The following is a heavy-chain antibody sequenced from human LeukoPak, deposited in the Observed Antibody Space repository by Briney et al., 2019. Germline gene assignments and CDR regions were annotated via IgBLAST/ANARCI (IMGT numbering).Heavy chain of an antibody. CDR3: ARMASSSFTRYYYYYGMDV. V-gene: IGHV4-59*01. CDR1: GGSISSYY. D-gene: IGHD6-13*01. J-gene: IGHJ6*02. CDR2: IYYSGST. Sequence: SETLSLTCTVPGGSISSYYWSWIRPPPGKGLEWIGYIYYSGSTNYNPSPKSRVTISVDTSKNQSSLKLSSVTAADTAVYYCARMASSSFTRYYYYYGMDVWGQGTTVTVSS.